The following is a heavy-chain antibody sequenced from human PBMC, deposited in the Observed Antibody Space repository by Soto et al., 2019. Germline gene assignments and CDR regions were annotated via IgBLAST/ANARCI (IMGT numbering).Heavy chain of an antibody. D-gene: IGHD3-10*01. V-gene: IGHV1-18*01. CDR3: ARETLNAGPSDY. Sequence: QVQLVQSGAEVKKPGASVKVSCKASGYTFSSYRIAWVRQAPGQGLEWMGQINPDNGNTNYARNLQERITMTTDTSRSPAYMELRSLNSDDTAVYYCARETLNAGPSDYWGQGTLVTASS. CDR1: GYTFSSYR. CDR2: INPDNGNT. J-gene: IGHJ4*02.